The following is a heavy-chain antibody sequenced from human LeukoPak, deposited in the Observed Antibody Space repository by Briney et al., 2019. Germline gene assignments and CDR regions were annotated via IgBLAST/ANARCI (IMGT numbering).Heavy chain of an antibody. CDR1: GGSSTNYF. Sequence: SETLSLTCVLYGGSSTNYFWSWIRQPPGKGLEWIGYIYYTGSTNYNSSLKSRVTISVDTSKNQFSLNLSSVTAADTAMYYCARAVLATKSEHWFDSWGQGTLVTVSS. D-gene: IGHD2-8*01. CDR3: ARAVLATKSEHWFDS. V-gene: IGHV4-59*01. CDR2: IYYTGST. J-gene: IGHJ5*01.